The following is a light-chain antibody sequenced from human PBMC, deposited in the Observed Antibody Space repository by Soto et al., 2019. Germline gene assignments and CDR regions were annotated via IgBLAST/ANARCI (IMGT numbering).Light chain of an antibody. CDR3: SSYAGSNNLRTD. V-gene: IGLV2-8*01. CDR1: SSDVGGYNY. Sequence: QSVLTQPPSASGSPGQSVTISCTGTSSDVGGYNYVSWYQQHPGKAPKLMIYEVSKRPSGVPDRFSGSKSGNTASLTVSGLQAEDEADYYGSSYAGSNNLRTDFGTGTKVTVL. J-gene: IGLJ1*01. CDR2: EVS.